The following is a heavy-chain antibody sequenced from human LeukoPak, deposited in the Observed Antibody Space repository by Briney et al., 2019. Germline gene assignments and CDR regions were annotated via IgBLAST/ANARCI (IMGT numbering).Heavy chain of an antibody. D-gene: IGHD6-19*01. Sequence: SETLSLTCTVSGGSISSYYWSWIRQPPGKGLEWIGYIYYSGSTNYNPSLKSRVTISVDTSKNQFSLKLSSVTAADTAVYYCARDSGWYYFDYWGQGTLVTVSS. CDR3: ARDSGWYYFDY. CDR1: GGSISSYY. CDR2: IYYSGST. J-gene: IGHJ4*02. V-gene: IGHV4-59*01.